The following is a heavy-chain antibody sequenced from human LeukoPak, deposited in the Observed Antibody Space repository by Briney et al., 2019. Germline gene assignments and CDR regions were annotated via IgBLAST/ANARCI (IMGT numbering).Heavy chain of an antibody. D-gene: IGHD6-13*01. J-gene: IGHJ5*02. CDR1: GGTFSSYA. V-gene: IGHV1-69*06. CDR2: IIPIFGTA. Sequence: GASVKVSCKASGGTFSSYAISWVRQAPGQGLEWMGGIIPIFGTANYAQKFQGRVTITADKSTSTAYMELSSLRSEDTAVYYCARGEDGYSSSWYNNWFDPWGQGTLVTVSS. CDR3: ARGEDGYSSSWYNNWFDP.